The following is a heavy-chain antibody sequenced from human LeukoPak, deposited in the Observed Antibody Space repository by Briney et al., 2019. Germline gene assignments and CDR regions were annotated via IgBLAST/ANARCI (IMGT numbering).Heavy chain of an antibody. J-gene: IGHJ4*02. CDR3: ARDSGWVSENFDY. D-gene: IGHD6-19*01. CDR2: IIPIFGTA. Sequence: SVKVSCKASGGTLSSYAISWVRQAPGQGLEWMGGIIPIFGTANYAQKFQGRVTITADESTSTAYMELSSLRSEDTAVYYCARDSGWVSENFDYWGQGTLVTVSS. V-gene: IGHV1-69*13. CDR1: GGTLSSYA.